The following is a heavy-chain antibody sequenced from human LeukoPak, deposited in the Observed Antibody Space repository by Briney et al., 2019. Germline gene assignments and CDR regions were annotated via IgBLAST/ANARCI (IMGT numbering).Heavy chain of an antibody. CDR1: GFTFSSYS. J-gene: IGHJ4*02. CDR2: ISSSSSYI. Sequence: GGSLRLSCAASGFTFSSYSMNWVRQAPGKGLEWVSSISSSSSYIYYADSVKGRFTISRDNAKNSLYLQMNSLRAEDTAVYYCARGFGGYCSSTSCLVTIDYWGQGTLVTVSS. V-gene: IGHV3-21*01. D-gene: IGHD2-2*01. CDR3: ARGFGGYCSSTSCLVTIDY.